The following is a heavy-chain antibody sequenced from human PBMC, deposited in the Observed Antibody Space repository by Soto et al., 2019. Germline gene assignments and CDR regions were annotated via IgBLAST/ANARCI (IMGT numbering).Heavy chain of an antibody. CDR2: INQDGSEK. CDR3: AKYATRTSGRYYFDS. CDR1: EFMFRMYL. D-gene: IGHD3-16*01. J-gene: IGHJ4*02. Sequence: PGGSLRLSCAASEFMFRMYLMSWVRQAPGKGLEWVANINQDGSEKYYADSVKGRFTISRDNSKNTLYLQMDSLRADDTAVYYCAKYATRTSGRYYFDSWARGALVTGSS. V-gene: IGHV3-7*03.